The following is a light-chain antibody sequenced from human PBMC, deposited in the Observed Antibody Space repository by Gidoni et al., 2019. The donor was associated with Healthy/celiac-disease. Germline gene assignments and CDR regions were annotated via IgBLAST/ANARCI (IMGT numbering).Light chain of an antibody. Sequence: DIQMTQSPSSLSASVGDRVTSTCRASQSISSYLNWYQQKPGKAPKLLIYAASSFQSGVPSRFSGSGSGTDFTLTISSLQPVDFSTCYCQQSYSTPTFXQXTKLEIK. CDR2: AAS. J-gene: IGKJ2*01. V-gene: IGKV1-39*01. CDR1: QSISSY. CDR3: QQSYSTPT.